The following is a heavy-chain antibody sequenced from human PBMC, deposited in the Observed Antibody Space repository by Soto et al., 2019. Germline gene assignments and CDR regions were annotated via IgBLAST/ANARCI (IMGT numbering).Heavy chain of an antibody. CDR3: ARDRDICYYCYGMDV. Sequence: ASVKVSCKASGYTFTSYGISWVRQAPGQGLEWMGWISAYNGNTNYAQKLQGRVTMTTDTSTSTAYMELRSLRSDDTAVYYCARDRDICYYCYGMDVWGRRTTVIVSS. V-gene: IGHV1-18*01. CDR2: ISAYNGNT. CDR1: GYTFTSYG. J-gene: IGHJ6*04. D-gene: IGHD3-9*01.